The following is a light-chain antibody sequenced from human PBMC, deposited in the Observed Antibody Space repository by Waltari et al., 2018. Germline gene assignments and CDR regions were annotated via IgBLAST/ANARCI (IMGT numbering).Light chain of an antibody. Sequence: EIVLTQSPGTLSLFPGDSATLSCRASQSVSSRYLTWYRQKPGQAPRLLIYGASSRATGIPDRFSGSGSGTDFTLTMRRMEPEDFAVYYCHLYGTSPRYTFGQGTKLEIK. V-gene: IGKV3-20*01. J-gene: IGKJ2*01. CDR2: GAS. CDR3: HLYGTSPRYT. CDR1: QSVSSRY.